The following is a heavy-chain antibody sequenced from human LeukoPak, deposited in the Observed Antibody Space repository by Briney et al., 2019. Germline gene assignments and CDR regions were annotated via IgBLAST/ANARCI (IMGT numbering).Heavy chain of an antibody. D-gene: IGHD3-10*01. CDR2: ISAYNGNT. V-gene: IGHV1-18*04. CDR3: ASTYGSGSYYCLG. CDR1: GYTFTGYY. J-gene: IGHJ4*02. Sequence: ASVKVSCKASGYTFTGYYMHWVRQAPGQGLEWMGWISAYNGNTNYAQKLQGRVTMTTDTSTSTAYMELRSLRSDDTAVYYCASTYGSGSYYCLGWGQGTLVTVSS.